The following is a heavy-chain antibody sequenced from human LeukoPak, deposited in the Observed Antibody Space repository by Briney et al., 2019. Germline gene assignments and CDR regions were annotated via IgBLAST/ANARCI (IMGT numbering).Heavy chain of an antibody. CDR3: AAGLWFGDRAFDY. V-gene: IGHV4-38-2*01. CDR1: GYSISSGYY. J-gene: IGHJ4*02. Sequence: SETLSLTCAVSGYSISSGYYWGWIRQPPGKGLEWIGSIYHSGSTYYNPSLKSRVTISVDTPKNQFSLKLSSVTAADTAVYYCAAGLWFGDRAFDYWGQGTLVTVSS. D-gene: IGHD3-10*01. CDR2: IYHSGST.